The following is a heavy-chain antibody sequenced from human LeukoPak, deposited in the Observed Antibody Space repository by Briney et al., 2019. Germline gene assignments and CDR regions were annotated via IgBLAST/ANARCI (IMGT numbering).Heavy chain of an antibody. CDR2: TYYRSKWYN. J-gene: IGHJ6*02. CDR1: GDSVSSNSAA. V-gene: IGHV6-1*01. Sequence: SQTLSLTCAISGDSVSSNSAAWSWIRQSPSRGLEWLGRTYYRSKWYNDYAVSVKSRITINPDTSKNQFSLQLNSVTPEDTAVYYCARDPTPMIRYYYYGMDVWGQGTTVTVSS. CDR3: ARDPTPMIRYYYYGMDV. D-gene: IGHD3-22*01.